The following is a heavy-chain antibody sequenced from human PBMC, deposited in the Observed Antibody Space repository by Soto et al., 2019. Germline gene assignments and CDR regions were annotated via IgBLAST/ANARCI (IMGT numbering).Heavy chain of an antibody. D-gene: IGHD6-13*01. CDR3: ARAVKRMVRRWFDP. CDR1: GYTFTSYD. Sequence: ASVKVSCKASGYTFTSYDINWVRQATGQGLEWMGWMNPNSGNTGYAQKFQGRVTMTRNTSISTAYMELSSLRSEDTAVYYCARAVKRMVRRWFDPWGQGTLVTVSS. V-gene: IGHV1-8*01. CDR2: MNPNSGNT. J-gene: IGHJ5*02.